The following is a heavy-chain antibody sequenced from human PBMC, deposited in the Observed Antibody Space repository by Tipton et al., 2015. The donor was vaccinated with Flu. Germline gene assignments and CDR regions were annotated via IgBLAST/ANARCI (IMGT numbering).Heavy chain of an antibody. CDR1: GYTFTNYG. V-gene: IGHV1-18*01. Sequence: QMQLVQSGAEVKKPGASVKVSCKASGYTFTNYGIVWVRQAPGQGLEWMGWISAYTGNTNYAQKFQGRVTLTTDISTTTGYLHLSSLRSDDTAVYYCARAYYGGNVEFDLWGRGTLVTVSS. CDR3: ARAYYGGNVEFDL. D-gene: IGHD4-23*01. J-gene: IGHJ2*01. CDR2: ISAYTGNT.